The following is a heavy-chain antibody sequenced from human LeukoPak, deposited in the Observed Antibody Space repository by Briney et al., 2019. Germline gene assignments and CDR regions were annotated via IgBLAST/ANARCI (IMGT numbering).Heavy chain of an antibody. D-gene: IGHD3-3*01. Sequence: GGSLRLSCAASGLTFDVYGMSWVRQAPGKRRECVSGINWNGGRPGYADSLKGRFTISRDNAKNSLYLQMTSLRAEDTALYYCARASWGGYYKGEIDYWGQGTLVTVSS. J-gene: IGHJ4*02. CDR2: INWNGGRP. CDR1: GLTFDVYG. V-gene: IGHV3-20*04. CDR3: ARASWGGYYKGEIDY.